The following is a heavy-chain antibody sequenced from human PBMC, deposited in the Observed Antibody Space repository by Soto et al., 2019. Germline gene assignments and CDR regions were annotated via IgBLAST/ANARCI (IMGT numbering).Heavy chain of an antibody. V-gene: IGHV1-2*04. CDR2: INPNSGGT. J-gene: IGHJ5*02. D-gene: IGHD6-13*01. CDR3: ARDSLGGGSSWYSEFWFDP. CDR1: GFTFTGYY. Sequence: GASVKVSCKASGFTFTGYYMHWVRQAPGQGLEWMGWINPNSGGTNYAQKFQGWVTMTRDTSISTAYMELSRLRSDDTAVYYCARDSLGGGSSWYSEFWFDPWGQGTLVTVSS.